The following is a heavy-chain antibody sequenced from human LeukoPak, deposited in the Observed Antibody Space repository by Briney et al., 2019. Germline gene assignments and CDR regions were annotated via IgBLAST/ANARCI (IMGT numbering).Heavy chain of an antibody. D-gene: IGHD3-10*01. V-gene: IGHV3-23*01. Sequence: TGGSLRLSCAASGFTFSSYAMSWVRQAPGKGLEWVSAISGSGGSTYYADSVKDRFTISRDNSKNTLYLQMNSLRAEDTAVYYCAKSSHYYGSGSPFDYWGQGTLVTVSS. J-gene: IGHJ4*02. CDR2: ISGSGGST. CDR3: AKSSHYYGSGSPFDY. CDR1: GFTFSSYA.